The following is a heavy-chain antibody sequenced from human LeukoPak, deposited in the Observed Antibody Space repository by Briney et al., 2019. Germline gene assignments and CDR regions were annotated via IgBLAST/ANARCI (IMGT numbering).Heavy chain of an antibody. V-gene: IGHV4-34*01. J-gene: IGHJ4*02. CDR3: ARRRYSSSWYFYFDY. CDR2: INHSGST. Sequence: SETLSLTCAVYGGSFSGYYWSWIRQPPGKGLEWIGEINHSGSTYYNPSLKSRVTISVDTSKNQFSLKLSSVTAADTAVYYCARRRYSSSWYFYFDYWGQGTLVTVSS. D-gene: IGHD6-13*01. CDR1: GGSFSGYY.